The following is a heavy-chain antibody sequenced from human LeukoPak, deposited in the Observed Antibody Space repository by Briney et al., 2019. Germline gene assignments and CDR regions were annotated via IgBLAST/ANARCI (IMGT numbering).Heavy chain of an antibody. V-gene: IGHV3-30*18. CDR2: ISYDGGNK. CDR1: GFTFSSSG. CDR3: AKGKIRWDDFGGFDY. Sequence: PGRSLRLSCAASGFTFSSSGMHWVPQAPGKGREGGSVISYDGGNKYYADSVKGRFTISRDNSKNTLYLQMNSLIPEDTAVYYCAKGKIRWDDFGGFDYWGQGTLVTVSS. J-gene: IGHJ4*02. D-gene: IGHD3-10*01.